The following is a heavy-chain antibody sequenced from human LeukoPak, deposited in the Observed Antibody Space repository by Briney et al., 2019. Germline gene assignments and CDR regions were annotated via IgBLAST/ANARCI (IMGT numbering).Heavy chain of an antibody. J-gene: IGHJ4*02. CDR1: GFSFSSYG. V-gene: IGHV3-30*18. CDR2: ISNDGSIT. CDR3: AKSKSPYPMDYIFDF. D-gene: IGHD4-11*01. Sequence: GGSLRLSCAASGFSFSSYGMHWVRQAPGKGLEWVAVISNDGSITKYGDSVKGRFTISRDNSKNTLYVQMNSLRTDDTAVYYCAKSKSPYPMDYIFDFWGQGTLVTVTS.